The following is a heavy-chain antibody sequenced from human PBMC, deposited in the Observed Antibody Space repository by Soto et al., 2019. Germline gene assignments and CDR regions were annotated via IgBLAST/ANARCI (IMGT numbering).Heavy chain of an antibody. CDR1: GGFVSSGNYY. Sequence: QAQLQQWGAGLLKPSETLSLTCAVYGGFVSSGNYYWSWIRQPPGKGLEWIGEMSHSGGTHFNPSLKSRVTISVDTSKNQFSLKMSSVTSADTALYYCARVERGTATTGVDAFDIWGPGTMVTVSS. CDR3: ARVERGTATTGVDAFDI. V-gene: IGHV4-34*01. J-gene: IGHJ3*02. CDR2: MSHSGGT. D-gene: IGHD1-1*01.